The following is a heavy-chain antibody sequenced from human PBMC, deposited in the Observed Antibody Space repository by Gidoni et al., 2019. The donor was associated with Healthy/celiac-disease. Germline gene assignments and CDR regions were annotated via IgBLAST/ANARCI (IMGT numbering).Heavy chain of an antibody. J-gene: IGHJ4*02. D-gene: IGHD6-19*01. Sequence: EVQLLESGGGLVQPGGSMRLSCAASGFTFSSYAMRWVRQAPGKGLEWVSAISGSGGSTYYADAVKGRFTISRDNSKNTLYLQMNSLRAEDTAVYYCATGSSGWFWGYWGQGTLVTVSS. CDR2: ISGSGGST. CDR1: GFTFSSYA. V-gene: IGHV3-23*01. CDR3: ATGSSGWFWGY.